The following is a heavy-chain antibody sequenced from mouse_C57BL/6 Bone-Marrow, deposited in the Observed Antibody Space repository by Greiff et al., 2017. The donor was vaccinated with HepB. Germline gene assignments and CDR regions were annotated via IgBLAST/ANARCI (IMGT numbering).Heavy chain of an antibody. D-gene: IGHD2-5*01. CDR1: GFTFSSYG. CDR3: ARQGVRDY. V-gene: IGHV5-6*01. CDR2: ISSGGSYT. J-gene: IGHJ4*01. Sequence: EVQLQESGGDLVKPGGSLKLSCAASGFTFSSYGMSWVRQTPDKRLEWVATISSGGSYTYYPDSVKGRFTISRDNAKNTLYLQMSSLKSEDTAMYYCARQGVRDYWGQGTSVTVSS.